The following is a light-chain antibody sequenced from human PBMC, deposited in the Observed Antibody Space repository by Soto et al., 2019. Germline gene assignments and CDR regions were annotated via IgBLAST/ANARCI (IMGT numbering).Light chain of an antibody. V-gene: IGKV3-15*01. CDR3: QPYNNWCT. Sequence: DIVMTQSPASLSVSAGDIATISCRASQGVTSNLAWYQQKPGQAPSLLIYAASTRGTGIPARCSGSGSGTVFTLIISILQSDDLAVYYCQPYNNWCTFGQGTKVDI. CDR2: AAS. J-gene: IGKJ1*01. CDR1: QGVTSN.